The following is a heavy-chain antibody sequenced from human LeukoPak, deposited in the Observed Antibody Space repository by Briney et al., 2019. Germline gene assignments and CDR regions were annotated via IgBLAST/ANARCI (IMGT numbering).Heavy chain of an antibody. CDR1: GFTFSSYA. D-gene: IGHD3-9*01. CDR3: ARVGEYYDILTGYYRHGMDV. V-gene: IGHV3-23*01. J-gene: IGHJ6*02. Sequence: PGGSLRLSCAASGFTFSSYAMSWVRQAPGKGLEWVSAISGSGSVTYYADSVKGRFTTSRDNAKNSLYLQMNSLRAEDTAVYYCARVGEYYDILTGYYRHGMDVWGQGTTVAVSS. CDR2: ISGSGSVT.